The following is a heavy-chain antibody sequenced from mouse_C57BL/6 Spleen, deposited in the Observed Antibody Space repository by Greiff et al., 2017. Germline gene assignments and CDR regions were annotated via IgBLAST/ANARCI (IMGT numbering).Heavy chain of an antibody. CDR3: ARQGVVAMDY. J-gene: IGHJ4*01. CDR1: GFTFSDYG. D-gene: IGHD1-1*01. V-gene: IGHV5-17*01. Sequence: EVQVVESGGGLVKPGGSLKLSCAASGFTFSDYGMHWVRQAPEKGLEWVAYISSGSSTIDYADTVKGRFTISRDNAKNTLFLQMTSLRSEDTAMYYCARQGVVAMDYWGQGTSVTGSS. CDR2: ISSGSSTI.